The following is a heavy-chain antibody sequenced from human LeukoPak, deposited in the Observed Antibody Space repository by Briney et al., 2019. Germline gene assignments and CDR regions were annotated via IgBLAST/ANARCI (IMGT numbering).Heavy chain of an antibody. V-gene: IGHV3-66*02. D-gene: IGHD4-23*01. CDR3: VTGGNRYFDY. Sequence: TGGSLRLSCAASGFTVSSNYMSWVRQAPGKGLERVSIIYSGGGTYYADSVKGRFTISRDNSKNTLYLQMNSLRTEDTAVYYCVTGGNRYFDYWGQGTLVTVSS. J-gene: IGHJ4*02. CDR2: IYSGGGT. CDR1: GFTVSSNY.